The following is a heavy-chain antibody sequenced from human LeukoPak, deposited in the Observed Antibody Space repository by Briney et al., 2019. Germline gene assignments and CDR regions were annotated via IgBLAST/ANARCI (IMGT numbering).Heavy chain of an antibody. CDR1: GYTFTIYG. D-gene: IGHD3-22*01. V-gene: IGHV1-18*01. CDR3: ARVFHGSSGYYPSYFDY. J-gene: IGHJ4*02. CDR2: ISAYNGNT. Sequence: AASVKVSCKASGYTFTIYGISWVRQAPGQGLEWMGWISAYNGNTNYAQKLQGRVTMTTDTSTSTAYMELRSLRSDDTAVYYCARVFHGSSGYYPSYFDYWGQGTLVPVSS.